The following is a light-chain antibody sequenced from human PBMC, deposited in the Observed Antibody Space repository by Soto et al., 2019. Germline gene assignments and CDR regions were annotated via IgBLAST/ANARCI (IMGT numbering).Light chain of an antibody. V-gene: IGKV1-5*01. CDR2: DAT. Sequence: DIQMTQSPSTLSASVGDRVTITCRASQTISSSLAWYQFKPGKAPKLLIFDATTLQTGVPSRFSGSGFGTEFTLTINGLQPDDFATYYCQQHNDYTAVTFGQGTNMEIK. J-gene: IGKJ2*01. CDR1: QTISSS. CDR3: QQHNDYTAVT.